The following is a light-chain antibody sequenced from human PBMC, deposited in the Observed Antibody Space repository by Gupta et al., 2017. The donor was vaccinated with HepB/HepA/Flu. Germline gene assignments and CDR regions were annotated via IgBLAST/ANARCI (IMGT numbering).Light chain of an antibody. Sequence: EIVLTQSPATLSLSPGERATISCRASQSVSSYLAWYQQKPGQAPRLLIYDASNRATVIPASFSGSWSGTVFPLTISILDPEDFAVYYCQQRSYWPQVTFGPGTKVDIK. J-gene: IGKJ3*01. V-gene: IGKV3-11*01. CDR3: QQRSYWPQVT. CDR2: DAS. CDR1: QSVSSY.